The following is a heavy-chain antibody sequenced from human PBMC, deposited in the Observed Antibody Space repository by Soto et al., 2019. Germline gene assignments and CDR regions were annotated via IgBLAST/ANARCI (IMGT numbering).Heavy chain of an antibody. D-gene: IGHD3-10*01. CDR3: ASGGKDELYYFDY. V-gene: IGHV3-33*01. Sequence: QVQLVESGGGVVQPGRSLRLSCAASGFTFSSYGMHWVRQAPGKGLEWVAVIWYDGSNKYYADSVKGRFTISRDNSKNTLYRQMNSLRAEDTAVYYCASGGKDELYYFDYWGQGTLVTVSS. J-gene: IGHJ4*02. CDR1: GFTFSSYG. CDR2: IWYDGSNK.